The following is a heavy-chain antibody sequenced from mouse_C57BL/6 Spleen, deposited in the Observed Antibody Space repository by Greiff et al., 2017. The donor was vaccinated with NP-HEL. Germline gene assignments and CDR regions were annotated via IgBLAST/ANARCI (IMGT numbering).Heavy chain of an antibody. V-gene: IGHV1-50*01. J-gene: IGHJ2*01. CDR2: IDPSDSYT. CDR1: GYTFTSYW. Sequence: VQLQQPGAELVKPGASVKLSCKASGYTFTSYWMQWVKQRPGQGLEWIGEIDPSDSYTNYNQKFKGKATLTVDTSSSTAYMQLSSLTSEDSAVYYCARYGGTVVAIDYWGQGTTLTVSS. D-gene: IGHD1-1*01. CDR3: ARYGGTVVAIDY.